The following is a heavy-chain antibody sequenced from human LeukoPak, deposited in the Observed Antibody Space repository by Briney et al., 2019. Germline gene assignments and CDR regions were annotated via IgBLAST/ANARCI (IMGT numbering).Heavy chain of an antibody. CDR3: ARDLLGYCSSTSCPRTGYGMDV. CDR2: IIPIFGTA. Sequence: SVKVSCKASGGTFSSYAISWVRQAPGQGLEWMGGIIPIFGTANYAQKFQGRVTITADESTNTAYMELSSLRSEDTAVYYCARDLLGYCSSTSCPRTGYGMDVWGKGTTVTVSS. CDR1: GGTFSSYA. J-gene: IGHJ6*04. D-gene: IGHD2-2*01. V-gene: IGHV1-69*13.